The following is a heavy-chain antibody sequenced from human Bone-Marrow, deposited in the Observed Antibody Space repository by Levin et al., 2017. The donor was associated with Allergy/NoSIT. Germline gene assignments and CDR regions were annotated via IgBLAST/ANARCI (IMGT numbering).Heavy chain of an antibody. J-gene: IGHJ4*02. CDR1: GYTFTSYA. CDR3: ARAGRAYCSSTSCELDY. D-gene: IGHD2-2*01. CDR2: INAGNGNT. Sequence: ASVKVSCKASGYTFTSYAMHWVRQAPGQRLEWMGWINAGNGNTKYSQKFQGRVTITRDTSASTAYMELSSLRSEDTAVYYCARAGRAYCSSTSCELDYWGQGTLVTVSS. V-gene: IGHV1-3*01.